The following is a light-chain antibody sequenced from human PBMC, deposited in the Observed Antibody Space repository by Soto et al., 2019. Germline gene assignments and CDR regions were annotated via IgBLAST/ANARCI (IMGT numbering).Light chain of an antibody. CDR3: QQYDNLPIT. Sequence: DIQMTQSPSSLSASVGDRVTITFQASQDISNYLNWYQQKPGKAPKLLIYDASNLETGVPSRFSGSGSGTDFIFTISSLQPEDIATYYCQQYDNLPITFGGGTKVEIK. CDR1: QDISNY. V-gene: IGKV1-33*01. J-gene: IGKJ4*01. CDR2: DAS.